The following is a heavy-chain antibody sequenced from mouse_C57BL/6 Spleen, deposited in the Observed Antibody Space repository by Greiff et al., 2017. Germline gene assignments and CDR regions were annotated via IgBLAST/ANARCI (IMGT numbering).Heavy chain of an antibody. J-gene: IGHJ4*01. V-gene: IGHV3-6*01. CDR1: GYSITSGYY. CDR3: ARVGLLRAMDY. CDR2: ISYDGSN. D-gene: IGHD2-3*01. Sequence: ESGPGLVKPSQSLSLTCSVTGYSITSGYYWNWIRQFPGNKLEWMGYISYDGSNNYNPSLKNRISITRDTSKNQFFLKLNSVTTEDTATYYCARVGLLRAMDYWGQGTSVTVSS.